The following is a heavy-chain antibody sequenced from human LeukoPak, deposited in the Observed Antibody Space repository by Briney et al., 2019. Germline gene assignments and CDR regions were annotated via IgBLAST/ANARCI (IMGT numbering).Heavy chain of an antibody. CDR3: ARRRFSAYYFDY. CDR2: IIPIFGTA. Sequence: GASVKVSCKASGGTFSSYAISWVRQAPGQELEWMGRIIPIFGTANYAQKFQGRVTITTDESTSTAYMELSSLRSEDTAVYYCARRRFSAYYFDYWGQGTLVTVSS. J-gene: IGHJ4*02. CDR1: GGTFSSYA. V-gene: IGHV1-69*05.